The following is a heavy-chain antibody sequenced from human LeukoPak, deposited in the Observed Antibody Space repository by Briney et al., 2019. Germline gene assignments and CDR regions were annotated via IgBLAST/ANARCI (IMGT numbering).Heavy chain of an antibody. CDR1: GFILNNFD. CDR3: ARDRFGMDV. J-gene: IGHJ6*02. CDR2: IGIGGDT. V-gene: IGHV3-13*01. Sequence: GGSLRLSSAASGFILNNFDIHCVRQGTGKSREWVSAIGIGGDTHYSGSVKGRFIISRENAKNSLFLQMNSLRVGDTAVYYWARDRFGMDVWGRGTTVIVSS.